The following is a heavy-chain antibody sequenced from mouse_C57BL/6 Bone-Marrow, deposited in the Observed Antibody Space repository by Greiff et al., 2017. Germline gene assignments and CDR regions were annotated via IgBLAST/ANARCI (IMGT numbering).Heavy chain of an antibody. CDR2: IDPENGDT. D-gene: IGHD2-4*01. Sequence: EVQLQESGAELVRPGASVKLSCTASGFNIKDDYMHWVKQRPEQGLEWIGWIDPENGDTEYASKFQGKATITAETSSNTAYLQLSSLTSEDTAVYYCTAYDYDYFDYWGQGTTLTVSS. J-gene: IGHJ2*01. CDR3: TAYDYDYFDY. CDR1: GFNIKDDY. V-gene: IGHV14-4*01.